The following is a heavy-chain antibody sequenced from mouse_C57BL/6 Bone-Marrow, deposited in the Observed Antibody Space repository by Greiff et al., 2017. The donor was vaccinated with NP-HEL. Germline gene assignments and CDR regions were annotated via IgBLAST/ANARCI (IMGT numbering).Heavy chain of an antibody. J-gene: IGHJ2*01. V-gene: IGHV3-6*01. CDR3: ARGELGGVDY. CDR2: ISYDGSN. Sequence: EVKLMESGPGLVKPSQSLSLTCSVTGYSITSGYYWNWIRQFPGNKLEWMGYISYDGSNNYNQSLKNRISITRDTSKNQFFLKLNSVTTEDTATYYCARGELGGVDYWGQGTTLTVSS. D-gene: IGHD4-1*01. CDR1: GYSITSGYY.